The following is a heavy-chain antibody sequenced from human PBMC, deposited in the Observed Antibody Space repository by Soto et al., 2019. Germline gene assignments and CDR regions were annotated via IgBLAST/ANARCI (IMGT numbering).Heavy chain of an antibody. CDR2: INHSGST. D-gene: IGHD2-21*01. CDR3: EREPIVVVNFVTESYSYGMDA. Sequence: SETLSLTCSFYVLSFIGYYWSLIRQPPGKGLEWIGEINHSGSTNYNPSLTSRVTISVDTSKNQFSLKLSSVTAAYTAVYYCEREPIVVVNFVTESYSYGMDAWGQRTTVTVSS. V-gene: IGHV4-34*01. CDR1: VLSFIGYY. J-gene: IGHJ6*02.